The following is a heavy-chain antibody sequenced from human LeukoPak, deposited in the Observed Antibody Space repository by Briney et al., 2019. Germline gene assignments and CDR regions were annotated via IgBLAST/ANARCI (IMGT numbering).Heavy chain of an antibody. CDR1: GFTFSNYA. Sequence: GGSLRFSCAASGFTFSNYAMSWVRQAPGKGLEWVSAIGSGGTTYYADSVKGRFTISRDNSKNTLYLQMNSLRAEDTAVYYCATEQQVGTFDFWGQGTMVTVSS. J-gene: IGHJ3*01. CDR2: IGSGGTT. D-gene: IGHD6-13*01. V-gene: IGHV3-23*01. CDR3: ATEQQVGTFDF.